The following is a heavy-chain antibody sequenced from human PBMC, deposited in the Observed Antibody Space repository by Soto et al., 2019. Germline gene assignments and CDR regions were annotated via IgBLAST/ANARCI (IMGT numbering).Heavy chain of an antibody. CDR1: GGSISSYY. J-gene: IGHJ6*02. CDR2: VNDNWGS. V-gene: IGHV4-59*08. D-gene: IGHD3-10*01. Sequence: SVTLSLTCTVSGGSISSYYWSWIRQTPEKGLEWIGYVNDNWGSNYNPPRKTRLAISLDTSKSKFSLKLTSVTASDTGVYYCVRQGFGALHGLVDAWGQGTTVTVS. CDR3: VRQGFGALHGLVDA.